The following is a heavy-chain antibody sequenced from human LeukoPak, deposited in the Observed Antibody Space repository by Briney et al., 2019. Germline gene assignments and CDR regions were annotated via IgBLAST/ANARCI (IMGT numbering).Heavy chain of an antibody. V-gene: IGHV3-43*02. J-gene: IGHJ4*02. CDR1: GFTFDDYG. D-gene: IGHD3-22*01. Sequence: GGSLRLSCAASGFTFDDYGMHWVRQAPGKGLEWVSLISGDGSRTYYADSVKGRFTISRDNSKNSLYLQMNSLRTEDTALYYCAKDIHDRGYADFWGQGTLVTVSS. CDR3: AKDIHDRGYADF. CDR2: ISGDGSRT.